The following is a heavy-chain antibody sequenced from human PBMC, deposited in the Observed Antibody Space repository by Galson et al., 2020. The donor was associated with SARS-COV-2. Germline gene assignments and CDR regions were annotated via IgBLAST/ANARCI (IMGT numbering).Heavy chain of an antibody. CDR3: AKEGWDVIVVVAACFDN. D-gene: IGHD2-15*01. CDR2: INPNTGGT. Sequence: ASVKVSCKTSGYSFTTYHIHWVRQAPGQGLEWMGWINPNTGGTRFAQKFEGRVIMTRDTSTGTVYMELRSLRPDDTAVDYCAKEGWDVIVVVAACFDNRGEGTLVTVPS. J-gene: IGHJ4*02. V-gene: IGHV1-2*02. CDR1: GYSFTTYH.